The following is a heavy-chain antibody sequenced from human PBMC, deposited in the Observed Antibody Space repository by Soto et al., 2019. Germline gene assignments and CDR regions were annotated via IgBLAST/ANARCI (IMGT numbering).Heavy chain of an antibody. Sequence: GGSLSLSCVASGFSFDTYGIHWVRQAPGKGLQWVALISYEGSNTYYADSVRGRFTISRDNSKNTLYLQMNTLRPEDTGVYYCARVTPGNNLYYFSGLDFWGQGTSVTVSS. CDR1: GFSFDTYG. V-gene: IGHV3-30-3*01. CDR3: ARVTPGNNLYYFSGLDF. D-gene: IGHD1-1*01. J-gene: IGHJ6*02. CDR2: ISYEGSNT.